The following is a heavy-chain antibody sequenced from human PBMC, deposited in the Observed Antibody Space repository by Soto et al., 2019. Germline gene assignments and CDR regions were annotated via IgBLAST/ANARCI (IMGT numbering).Heavy chain of an antibody. CDR2: ISTYNGNT. CDR1: GYTFTNYG. CDR3: ARSGYCSSTSCPLKYYYGMDV. Sequence: QVQLVQSGAEVKKPGASVKVSCKASGYTFTNYGIIWVRQAPGQGLEWMGWISTYNGNTNFAQKLQGRVTMTTDTSASTAYMELRSLRSDDTAVYYCARSGYCSSTSCPLKYYYGMDVWGQGTTVTVSS. D-gene: IGHD2-2*01. V-gene: IGHV1-18*01. J-gene: IGHJ6*02.